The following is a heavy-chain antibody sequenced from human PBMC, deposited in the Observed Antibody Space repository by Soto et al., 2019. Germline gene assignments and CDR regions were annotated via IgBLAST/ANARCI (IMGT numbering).Heavy chain of an antibody. CDR1: GFTFVSHA. D-gene: IGHD2-8*02. V-gene: IGHV3-23*01. Sequence: EVQLLESGGDLVQPGGSLRLSCAASGFTFVSHAMIWVRQAPGKGLEWVSVISTSGDSTHYADSVKGRFTVSRDNSKSTLSLLMSSLRVEDTAKEYCAARRCCAGGTCYCPDYWGQGTLVTVSS. J-gene: IGHJ4*02. CDR3: AARRCCAGGTCYCPDY. CDR2: ISTSGDST.